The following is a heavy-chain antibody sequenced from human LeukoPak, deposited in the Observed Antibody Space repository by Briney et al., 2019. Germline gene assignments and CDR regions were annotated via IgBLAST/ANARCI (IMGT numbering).Heavy chain of an antibody. D-gene: IGHD3-10*01. J-gene: IGHJ4*02. Sequence: PGGSLRLSCAASGFTFSSYSMNWVRQAPGKGLEWVSYISSSSSTIYYADSVKGRFTISRDNAKNSLYLQMNSLRDEDTAVYYCARGKVVTMVRGVIITYFDYWGQGTLVTVSS. CDR3: ARGKVVTMVRGVIITYFDY. V-gene: IGHV3-48*02. CDR1: GFTFSSYS. CDR2: ISSSSSTI.